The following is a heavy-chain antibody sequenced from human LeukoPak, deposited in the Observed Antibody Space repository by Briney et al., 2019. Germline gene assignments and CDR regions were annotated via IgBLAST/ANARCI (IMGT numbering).Heavy chain of an antibody. CDR2: IYHSGST. V-gene: IGHV4-30-2*01. J-gene: IGHJ6*03. CDR3: ARTLRFLEEDYMDV. Sequence: SETLSLTCTVSGGSISSGGYYWSWIRQPPGKGLEWIGYIYHSGSTYYNPSLKSRVTISVDTSKNQFSLKLSSVTAADTAVYYCARTLRFLEEDYMDVWGKRTTVTVSS. D-gene: IGHD3-3*01. CDR1: GGSISSGGYY.